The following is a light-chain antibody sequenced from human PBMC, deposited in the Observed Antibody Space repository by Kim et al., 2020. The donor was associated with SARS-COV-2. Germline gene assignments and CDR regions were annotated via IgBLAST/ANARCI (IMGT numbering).Light chain of an antibody. CDR2: QDS. J-gene: IGLJ2*01. CDR1: KLGDKY. CDR3: QAWHSSSHVV. V-gene: IGLV3-1*01. Sequence: SYELTQPPSVSVSPGQTASITCSGDKLGDKYACWYQQKPGQSPVLVIYQDSKRPSGIPERFSGSNSGNTATLTISGTQAMDEADYYCQAWHSSSHVVFGGGTQLTVL.